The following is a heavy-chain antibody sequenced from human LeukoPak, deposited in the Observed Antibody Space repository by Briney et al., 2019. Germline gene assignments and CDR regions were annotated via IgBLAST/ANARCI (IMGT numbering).Heavy chain of an antibody. D-gene: IGHD3-10*01. CDR1: GFTFSLYA. CDR3: ATRFGLDYYYYYMDV. Sequence: GGSLRLSCAASGFTFSLYAMTWVRQTPEKGLEWVSTVDGDGANTYYADSVRGRFTISRDNSKNTLSLQMTSLRADDTAVYYCATRFGLDYYYYYMDVWGKGTTVTVSS. V-gene: IGHV3-23*01. CDR2: VDGDGANT. J-gene: IGHJ6*03.